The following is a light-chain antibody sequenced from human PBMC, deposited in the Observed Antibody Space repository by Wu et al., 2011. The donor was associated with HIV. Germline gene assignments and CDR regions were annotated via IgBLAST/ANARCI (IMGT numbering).Light chain of an antibody. CDR3: QQYNNWPPRT. J-gene: IGKJ1*01. CDR2: DVS. CDR1: QSVSSN. Sequence: EIVMTQFPATLSVSPGERATLSCRASQSVSSNLAWYQQKPGQAPRLLIYDVSNRATGIPARFSGSGSGTEFTLTISSLQSEDFAVYYCQQYNNWPPRTFGQGTKVEMK. V-gene: IGKV3D-15*01.